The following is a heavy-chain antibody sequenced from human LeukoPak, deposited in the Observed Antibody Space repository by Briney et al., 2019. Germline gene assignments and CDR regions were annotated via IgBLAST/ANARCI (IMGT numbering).Heavy chain of an antibody. Sequence: GESVKISCKGSGYSFTNYWIVWVRQMPGKGLDWMGIIYPGDSDTKYSPSFQGQVTISADKSINTAYLQWSSLKASDSAMYYCARLSRGGSATYREGFDYWGQGTLVTVSS. CDR2: IYPGDSDT. V-gene: IGHV5-51*01. J-gene: IGHJ4*02. D-gene: IGHD3-10*01. CDR1: GYSFTNYW. CDR3: ARLSRGGSATYREGFDY.